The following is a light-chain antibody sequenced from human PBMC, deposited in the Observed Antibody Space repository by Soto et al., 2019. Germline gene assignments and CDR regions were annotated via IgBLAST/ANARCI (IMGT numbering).Light chain of an antibody. CDR2: SNN. J-gene: IGLJ1*01. V-gene: IGLV1-44*01. CDR3: AAWDDSLNGPFYV. Sequence: QSVLTQPPSASGTPGQRVTISCSGSSSNIGSNTVNWYQQLPGTAPKILIYSNNQRPSGVPDRFSGSKSGTSASLAISGLQSEDEADYYCAAWDDSLNGPFYVFGTGTKVTVL. CDR1: SSNIGSNT.